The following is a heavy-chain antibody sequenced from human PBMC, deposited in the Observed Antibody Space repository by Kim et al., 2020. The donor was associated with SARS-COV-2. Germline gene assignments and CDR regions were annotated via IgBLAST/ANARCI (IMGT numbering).Heavy chain of an antibody. J-gene: IGHJ5*02. CDR1: GGSISSGGYY. CDR3: ARTDKDYVWVRSQWFDP. D-gene: IGHD3-16*01. V-gene: IGHV4-31*03. CDR2: IYYSGST. Sequence: SETLSLTCTVSGGSISSGGYYWSWIRQHPGKGLEWIGYIYYSGSTYYNPSLKSRVTISVDTSKNQFSLKLSSVTAADTAVYYCARTDKDYVWVRSQWFDPWGQGTLVTVSS.